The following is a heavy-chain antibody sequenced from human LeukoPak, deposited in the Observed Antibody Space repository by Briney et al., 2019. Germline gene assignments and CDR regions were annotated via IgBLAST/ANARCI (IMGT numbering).Heavy chain of an antibody. V-gene: IGHV3-30*02. CDR2: IRYDGSNK. CDR1: GFTFSSYG. CDR3: AKGRYSGSYHFDY. D-gene: IGHD1-26*01. J-gene: IGHJ4*02. Sequence: PGGSLRLSCAASGFTFSSYGMHWVRQAPGKGLEWVAFIRYDGSNKYYADSVKGRFTISRDNSKNTLYLQMNSLRAEDTAVYYCAKGRYSGSYHFDYWGQGTLVTVSS.